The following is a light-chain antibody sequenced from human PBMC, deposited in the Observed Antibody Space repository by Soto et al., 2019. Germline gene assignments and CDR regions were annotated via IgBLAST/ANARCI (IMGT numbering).Light chain of an antibody. Sequence: EIVLTQSPGTLSLSPGERATLSCRASQSVSSSYLAWYQQKPGQAPRLLIYGASSRATGIPDRFSGSGSGTDFTLTISRLEPEDFVVYYCQQYGSSPVTFGQGTKLEIK. V-gene: IGKV3-20*01. CDR2: GAS. J-gene: IGKJ2*01. CDR1: QSVSSSY. CDR3: QQYGSSPVT.